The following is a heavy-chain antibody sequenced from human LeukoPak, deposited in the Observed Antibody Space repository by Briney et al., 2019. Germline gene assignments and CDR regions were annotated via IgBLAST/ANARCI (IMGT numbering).Heavy chain of an antibody. CDR1: GFTFSSYA. V-gene: IGHV3-30-3*01. J-gene: IGHJ3*02. Sequence: PGRSLRLSCAASGFTFSSYAMHWVRQAPGKGLEWVAVISYDGSNKYYADSVKGRFTISRDNSKNTLYLQMNSLRDEDTAVYYCARERKVYDAFDIWGQGTMVTVSS. D-gene: IGHD1-14*01. CDR3: ARERKVYDAFDI. CDR2: ISYDGSNK.